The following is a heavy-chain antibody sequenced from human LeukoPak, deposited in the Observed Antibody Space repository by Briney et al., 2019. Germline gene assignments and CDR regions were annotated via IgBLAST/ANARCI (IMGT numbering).Heavy chain of an antibody. Sequence: SETLYLTCTVSGGSVSSYYWSWIRQTPEKGLDWIGYMSYSGRTDYGPSLKSRVTMSVDTSKNQFSLKMSYVTAADTGVYYCARGYCRDDICQVFPYWGQGTLVTVSS. CDR2: MSYSGRT. CDR1: GGSVSSYY. V-gene: IGHV4-59*02. D-gene: IGHD2-21*02. J-gene: IGHJ4*02. CDR3: ARGYCRDDICQVFPY.